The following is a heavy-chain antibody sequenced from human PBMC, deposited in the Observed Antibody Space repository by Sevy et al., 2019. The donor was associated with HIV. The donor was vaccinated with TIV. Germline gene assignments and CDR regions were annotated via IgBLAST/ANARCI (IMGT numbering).Heavy chain of an antibody. CDR1: GFTFGDYA. J-gene: IGHJ4*02. D-gene: IGHD4-17*01. V-gene: IGHV3-49*03. Sequence: GGSLRLSCTASGFTFGDYAMSWFRQAPGKGLEWVAFIRRNSYEPYGGTTEYAASVKGRFTISRDDSKSIAYLQMNSLKTEDTAFYYCTRALATVVNPEYYFDYWGQGTLVTVSS. CDR2: IRRNSYEPYGGTT. CDR3: TRALATVVNPEYYFDY.